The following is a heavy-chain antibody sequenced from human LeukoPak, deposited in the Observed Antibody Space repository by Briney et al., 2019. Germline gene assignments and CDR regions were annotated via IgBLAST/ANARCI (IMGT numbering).Heavy chain of an antibody. V-gene: IGHV3-23*01. D-gene: IGHD5-18*01. Sequence: GGSLRLSCAASGFTFSSYAMSWVRQAPGKGLEWVSAISGSGGSTYYADSVKGRFTISRDNSKNALYLQMNSLRAEGTAVYYCAKGYTFGPNWFDPWGQGTLVTVSS. CDR2: ISGSGGST. J-gene: IGHJ5*02. CDR3: AKGYTFGPNWFDP. CDR1: GFTFSSYA.